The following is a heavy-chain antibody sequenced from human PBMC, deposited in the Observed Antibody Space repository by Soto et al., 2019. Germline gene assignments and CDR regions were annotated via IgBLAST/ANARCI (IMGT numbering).Heavy chain of an antibody. D-gene: IGHD2-8*02. V-gene: IGHV4-34*01. Sequence: LETQCLTCAVYGGSFGGYYGTWIRQPPGTGLEWIGEINHSGSTNYNPSLKSRVTISVDTSKNQFSLKLTSVTAADTAVYYCARDKITGLFDYWGQGTLVTVSS. CDR2: INHSGST. J-gene: IGHJ4*02. CDR1: GGSFGGYY. CDR3: ARDKITGLFDY.